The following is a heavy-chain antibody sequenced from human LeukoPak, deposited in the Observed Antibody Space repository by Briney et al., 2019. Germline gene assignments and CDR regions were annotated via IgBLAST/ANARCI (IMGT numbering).Heavy chain of an antibody. V-gene: IGHV4-59*01. Sequence: SETLSLTCTVSGGSISSYYWSWIRQPPGKGLEWIGYIYYSGSTNYNPSLKSRVTISVDTSKNQFSLKLSSVTAADTAVYYCARVHPHCSSTSCYAAFIDYWGQGTLVTVSS. CDR1: GGSISSYY. D-gene: IGHD2-2*01. CDR2: IYYSGST. CDR3: ARVHPHCSSTSCYAAFIDY. J-gene: IGHJ4*02.